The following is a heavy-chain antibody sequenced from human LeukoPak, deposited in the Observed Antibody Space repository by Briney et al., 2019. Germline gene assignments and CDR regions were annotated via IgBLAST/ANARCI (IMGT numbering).Heavy chain of an antibody. V-gene: IGHV3-30*18. Sequence: GGSLRLSCAASGFTFSSYGMHWVRQAPGKGLEWVAVISYDGSNKYYADSVKGRFTISRDNSKNTLYLHMNSLRAEDTAVYYCAKESYATIDYWGQGTLVTVSS. CDR3: AKESYATIDY. CDR1: GFTFSSYG. J-gene: IGHJ4*02. D-gene: IGHD5-12*01. CDR2: ISYDGSNK.